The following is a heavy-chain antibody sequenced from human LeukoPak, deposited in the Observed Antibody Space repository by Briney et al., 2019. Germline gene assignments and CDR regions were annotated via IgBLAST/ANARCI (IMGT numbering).Heavy chain of an antibody. Sequence: ASVKVSCKASGYTFTSYAMNWVRQAPGQGLEWMGIINPSGGSTSYAQKFQGRVTMTRDMSTSTVYMELSSLRSEDTAVYYCARDRYYDSSGYYSSFPGLSWGQGTLVTASS. D-gene: IGHD3-22*01. V-gene: IGHV1-46*01. J-gene: IGHJ5*02. CDR1: GYTFTSYA. CDR3: ARDRYYDSSGYYSSFPGLS. CDR2: INPSGGST.